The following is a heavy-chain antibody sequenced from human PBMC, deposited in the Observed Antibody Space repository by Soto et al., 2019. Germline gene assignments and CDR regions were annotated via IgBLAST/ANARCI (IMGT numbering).Heavy chain of an antibody. J-gene: IGHJ6*02. CDR1: GGTFTSYT. CDR2: IIPLFGTT. Sequence: SVKVSCKASGGTFTSYTITWVRQAPGQGLEWMGEIIPLFGTTNYAQNFQGKVTITADESTSTAYMEVSSLRSADTAVYYCARETTTVTRDYFYHGMDVWGQGTTVTVSS. V-gene: IGHV1-69*13. D-gene: IGHD4-17*01. CDR3: ARETTTVTRDYFYHGMDV.